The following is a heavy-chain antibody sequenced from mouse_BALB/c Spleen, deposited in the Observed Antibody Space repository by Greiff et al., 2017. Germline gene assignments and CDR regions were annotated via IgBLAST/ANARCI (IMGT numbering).Heavy chain of an antibody. J-gene: IGHJ1*01. Sequence: EVKLMESGPGLVKPSQSLSLTCSVTGYSITSGYYWNWIRQFPGNKLEWMGYISYDGSNNYNPSLKNRISITRDTSKNQFFLKLNSVTTEDTATYYCARLTRYWYFDVWGAGTTVTVSS. CDR1: GYSITSGYY. CDR2: ISYDGSN. CDR3: ARLTRYWYFDV. V-gene: IGHV3-6*02.